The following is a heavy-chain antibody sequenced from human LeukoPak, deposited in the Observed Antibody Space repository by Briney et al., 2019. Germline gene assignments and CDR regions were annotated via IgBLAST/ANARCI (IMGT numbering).Heavy chain of an antibody. CDR3: VSPRGLSYGYFDY. D-gene: IGHD5-18*01. J-gene: IGHJ4*02. CDR1: GGSISSSSAY. Sequence: PSETLSLTCTVSGGSISSSSAYWGWIRQPPGKGLEWIGSIYYSKNTYYNPSLKSRVTISADTSKNQFSLTLGSVSATDTAVYYCVSPRGLSYGYFDYWGQGTLVTVFS. CDR2: IYYSKNT. V-gene: IGHV4-39*01.